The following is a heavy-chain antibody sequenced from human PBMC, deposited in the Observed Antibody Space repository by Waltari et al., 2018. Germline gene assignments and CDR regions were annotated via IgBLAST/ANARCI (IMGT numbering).Heavy chain of an antibody. V-gene: IGHV3-48*04. Sequence: EVQLVESGGGLVQPGGSLRLSCAASGFTFSSYSMNWVRQAPGKGLEWVSYVSSSSDTIYYADSVKGRFTISRDNAKNSLYLQMNSLRAEDTAVYYCARGYQQRYYYASGSSGDAFDIWGQGTMVTVSS. CDR1: GFTFSSYS. CDR2: VSSSSDTI. CDR3: ARGYQQRYYYASGSSGDAFDI. J-gene: IGHJ3*02. D-gene: IGHD3-10*01.